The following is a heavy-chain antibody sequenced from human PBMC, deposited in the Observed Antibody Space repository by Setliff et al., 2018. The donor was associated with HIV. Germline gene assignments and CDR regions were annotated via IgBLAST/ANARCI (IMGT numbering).Heavy chain of an antibody. D-gene: IGHD1-1*01. V-gene: IGHV4-39*01. CDR1: GGSIYGSDYY. CDR2: IYYSGST. Sequence: PSETLSLTCTVSGGSIYGSDYYRGWIRQPPGKGLESIGSIYYSGSTYYKPSLKSRVTISVDTSKNQFSLKLSSVTAADTAVYYCARQGQLGSEWGQGTLVTVSS. CDR3: ARQGQLGSE. J-gene: IGHJ4*02.